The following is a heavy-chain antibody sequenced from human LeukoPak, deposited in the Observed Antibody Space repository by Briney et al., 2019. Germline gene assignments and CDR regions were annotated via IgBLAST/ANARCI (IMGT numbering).Heavy chain of an antibody. CDR3: ARGPPTMVRGVIMWY. CDR1: GFTFSSYE. J-gene: IGHJ4*02. D-gene: IGHD3-10*01. V-gene: IGHV3-48*03. Sequence: GGALRLSCAASGFTFSSYEMNWVRQAPGKGLEGVSYISSSGSTIYYADAVKGRFTISTDNAKNSLYLQMNSLRAEDTAVYYCARGPPTMVRGVIMWYWGQGTLVTVSS. CDR2: ISSSGSTI.